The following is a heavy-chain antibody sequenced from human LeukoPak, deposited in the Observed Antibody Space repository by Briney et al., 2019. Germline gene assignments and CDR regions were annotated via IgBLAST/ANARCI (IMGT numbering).Heavy chain of an antibody. Sequence: GGSLRLSCAASGFTVSSNYMSWVRQAPGKGLEWVSIIYSGGTTYYADSVKGRFTISRDNSKNTLYLQMNSLRAEGTAVYYCAREVLDTAMALGYWGQGTLVTVSS. CDR2: IYSGGTT. CDR3: AREVLDTAMALGY. V-gene: IGHV3-66*01. CDR1: GFTVSSNY. J-gene: IGHJ4*02. D-gene: IGHD5-18*01.